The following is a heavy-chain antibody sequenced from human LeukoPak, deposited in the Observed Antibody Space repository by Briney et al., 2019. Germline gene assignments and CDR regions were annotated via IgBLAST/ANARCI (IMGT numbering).Heavy chain of an antibody. V-gene: IGHV3-23*01. Sequence: ETLSLTCNVSGYSISRGYYWGWIRQPPGKGLEWVSAISGSGGSTYYADSVKGRFTISRDNSKNALYLQMNSLRSDDTAVYYCARGRETLGMIPVHLLGRKQWLALDYWGQGTLVTVSS. CDR2: ISGSGGST. D-gene: IGHD6-19*01. J-gene: IGHJ4*02. CDR1: GYSISRGYY. CDR3: ARGRETLGMIPVHLLGRKQWLALDY.